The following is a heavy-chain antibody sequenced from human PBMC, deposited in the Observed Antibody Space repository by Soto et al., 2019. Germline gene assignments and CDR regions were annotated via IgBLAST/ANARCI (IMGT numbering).Heavy chain of an antibody. CDR2: IYYSGST. CDR3: ARNYGPRYTFDY. D-gene: IGHD3-16*02. CDR1: GYSISSSNW. V-gene: IGHV4-28*01. Sequence: SETLSLTCAVSGYSISSSNWWGWIRQPPGMGLEWIGYIYYSGSTNYNPSLKSRVTISVDTSKNQFSLKLSSVTAADTAVYYCARNYGPRYTFDYWGRGTLVPVAS. J-gene: IGHJ4*02.